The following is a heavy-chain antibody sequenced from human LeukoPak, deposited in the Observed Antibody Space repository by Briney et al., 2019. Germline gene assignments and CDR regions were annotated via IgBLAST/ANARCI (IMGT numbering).Heavy chain of an antibody. CDR3: ARYSGWSYFDY. CDR2: INPSGGST. Sequence: ASAKVSCKASGYTFTSYYMHWVRQAPGQGLEWMGIINPSGGSTSYAQKFQGRVTMTRDMSTSTVYIELSSLRSEDTAVYYCARYSGWSYFDYWGQGTLVTVSS. D-gene: IGHD5-12*01. V-gene: IGHV1-46*01. CDR1: GYTFTSYY. J-gene: IGHJ4*02.